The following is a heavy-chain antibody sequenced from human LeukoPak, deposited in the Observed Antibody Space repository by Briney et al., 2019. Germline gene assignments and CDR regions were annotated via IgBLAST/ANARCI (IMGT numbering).Heavy chain of an antibody. Sequence: ASVKVSCKASGCTSNSHAISWVRQASGQGLEWMGRIIPNLGTTNRAQNFQDRVTLTADKSTNTAYMELTSLTSDDTAVYYCATTNDGGGYQWGDFFDFWGQGTLVTVSS. D-gene: IGHD3-22*01. CDR2: IIPNLGTT. CDR3: ATTNDGGGYQWGDFFDF. V-gene: IGHV1-69*04. J-gene: IGHJ4*02. CDR1: GCTSNSHA.